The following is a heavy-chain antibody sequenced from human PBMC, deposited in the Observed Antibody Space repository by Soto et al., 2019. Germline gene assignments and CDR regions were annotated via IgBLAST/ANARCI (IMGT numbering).Heavy chain of an antibody. CDR2: IYYSGST. V-gene: IGHV4-61*08. CDR1: GGSISSGGYY. CDR3: ARDLPRSCSGGSCYLGWFDP. J-gene: IGHJ5*02. Sequence: SETLSLTCTVSGGSISSGGYYWSWIRQHPGKGLEWIGYIYYSGSTNYNPSLKSRVTISVDTSKNQFSLKLSSVNAADTAVYYCARDLPRSCSGGSCYLGWFDPWGQGTLVTVSS. D-gene: IGHD2-15*01.